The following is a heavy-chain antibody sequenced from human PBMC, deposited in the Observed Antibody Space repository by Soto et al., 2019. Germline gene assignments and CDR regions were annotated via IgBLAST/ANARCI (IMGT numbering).Heavy chain of an antibody. Sequence: EVQLLESGGGLVQPGGSLRLSCAASGFTFSSYAMSWVRQAPGKGLEWVSAISGSGGSTYYADSVKGRFTNSRDNSKNTLYLQMNSLGAEDTAVYYCAKDLSDTKRGYYYGSGPGVVTDWGQGTLVTVSS. CDR1: GFTFSSYA. V-gene: IGHV3-23*01. J-gene: IGHJ4*02. CDR3: AKDLSDTKRGYYYGSGPGVVTD. CDR2: ISGSGGST. D-gene: IGHD3-10*01.